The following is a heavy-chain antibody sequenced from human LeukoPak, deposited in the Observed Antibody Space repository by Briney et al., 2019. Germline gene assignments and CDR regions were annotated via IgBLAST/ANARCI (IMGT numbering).Heavy chain of an antibody. CDR1: GFTFDDYV. V-gene: IGHV3-43*02. Sequence: GGSLRLSCAASGFTFDDYVMHWVRQAPGKGLEWASFISGDGGATYYADSAKGRFTISRDNGRKSLYLQMHSLRTEDTALYYCAKGGYTYGGRLFDYWGQGTLVTVSS. D-gene: IGHD5-18*01. J-gene: IGHJ4*02. CDR2: ISGDGGAT. CDR3: AKGGYTYGGRLFDY.